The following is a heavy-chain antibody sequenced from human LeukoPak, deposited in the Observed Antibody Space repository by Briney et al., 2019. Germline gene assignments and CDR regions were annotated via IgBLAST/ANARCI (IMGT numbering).Heavy chain of an antibody. J-gene: IGHJ4*02. Sequence: PSETLPLTCSVSGGSISSSYWGWIRQPPGKGLEWIGYIHYSGSTNYNPSLKSRVTISLDSSKNQFSLKLSSVTAADTAVYYCARYHSIKVTFDYWGRGTLVTVSS. V-gene: IGHV4-59*01. D-gene: IGHD5-24*01. CDR1: GGSISSSY. CDR2: IHYSGST. CDR3: ARYHSIKVTFDY.